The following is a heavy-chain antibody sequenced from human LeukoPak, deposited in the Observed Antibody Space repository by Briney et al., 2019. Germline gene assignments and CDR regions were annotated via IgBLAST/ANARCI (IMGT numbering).Heavy chain of an antibody. Sequence: ASVXASFKASGYTFTTYYMHWVRQAPGQGLEWMGIINPSGGSTNYAQKFQGRVTMTSDTSTSTVYMELSSLRSEDTAVYYCARGGVYGELDYWGQGTLVTVSS. V-gene: IGHV1-46*01. CDR3: ARGGVYGELDY. CDR1: GYTFTTYY. D-gene: IGHD4-17*01. CDR2: INPSGGST. J-gene: IGHJ4*02.